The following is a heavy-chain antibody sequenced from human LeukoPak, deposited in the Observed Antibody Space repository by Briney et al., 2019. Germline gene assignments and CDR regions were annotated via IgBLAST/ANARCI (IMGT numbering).Heavy chain of an antibody. V-gene: IGHV4-59*01. CDR3: ATGHSSGWFDY. D-gene: IGHD6-19*01. J-gene: IGHJ4*02. Sequence: SETPSLTCTVPAGSISGDYWSWIRQPQGKGLEWIGYISYSATTNYNPSLKSRVSFSIDTSKNQFSLKLTSVSAADTAVYFCATGHSSGWFDYWGQGTLVSVSS. CDR1: AGSISGDY. CDR2: ISYSATT.